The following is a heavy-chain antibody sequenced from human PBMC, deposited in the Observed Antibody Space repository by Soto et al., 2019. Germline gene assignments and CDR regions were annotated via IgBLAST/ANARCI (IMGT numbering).Heavy chain of an antibody. CDR3: ARDRGVTYLDS. CDR1: GLIFSSHG. Sequence: QVQLVESGGDVVHPGRSLRLSCAASGLIFSSHGMHWVRRAPGTGLEWVAFIWSDGSNKYYSDSVKGRFTISRDDSKNTLYLQMNSLRAEDTAVYYCARDRGVTYLDSWGQGTLVTVSS. CDR2: IWSDGSNK. V-gene: IGHV3-33*01. D-gene: IGHD3-10*01. J-gene: IGHJ5*01.